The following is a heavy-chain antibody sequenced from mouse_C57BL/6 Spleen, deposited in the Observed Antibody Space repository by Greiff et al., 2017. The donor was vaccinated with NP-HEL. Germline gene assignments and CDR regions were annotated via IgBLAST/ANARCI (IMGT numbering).Heavy chain of an antibody. Sequence: EVQRVESGGGLVKPGGSLKLSCAASGFTFSSYTMSWVRQTPEKRLEWVATISGGGGNTYYPDSVKGRFTISRDNAKNTLYLQMSSLRSEDTALYYCARHPYYYGSVDPWYFDVWGTGTTVTVSS. V-gene: IGHV5-9*01. CDR3: ARHPYYYGSVDPWYFDV. CDR1: GFTFSSYT. J-gene: IGHJ1*03. D-gene: IGHD1-1*01. CDR2: ISGGGGNT.